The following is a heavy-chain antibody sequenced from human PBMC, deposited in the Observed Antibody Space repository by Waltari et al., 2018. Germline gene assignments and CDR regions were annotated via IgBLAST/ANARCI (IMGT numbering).Heavy chain of an antibody. CDR3: AREFGSLAAAFDY. CDR1: GGSVNSGSYY. CDR2: IYTSGNA. V-gene: IGHV4-61*02. Sequence: QVKLQESGPGLVKPSQTLSLTCTVSGGSVNSGSYYWNWIRQPAGKGLEWIGRIYTSGNAHHNPSFRSRVSMSLDTSKNQFSLELASVDAADTAVYYCAREFGSLAAAFDYWGQERWSPSPQ. D-gene: IGHD6-13*01. J-gene: IGHJ4*01.